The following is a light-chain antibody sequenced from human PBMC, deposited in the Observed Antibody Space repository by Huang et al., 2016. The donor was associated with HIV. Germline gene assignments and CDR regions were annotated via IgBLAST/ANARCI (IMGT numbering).Light chain of an antibody. CDR1: QDLLFNATSKSF. CDR3: QQYYTNYYT. CDR2: WAS. J-gene: IGKJ2*01. V-gene: IGKV4-1*01. Sequence: DIVMTQSPDSLTVSLGERATINCKSSQDLLFNATSKSFLAWYQQRPRQPPKLLIYWASTRDSDVPDRFSGSGSGTDFTLTINSLQAEDMAVYFCQQYYTNYYTFGQGTKLEIQ.